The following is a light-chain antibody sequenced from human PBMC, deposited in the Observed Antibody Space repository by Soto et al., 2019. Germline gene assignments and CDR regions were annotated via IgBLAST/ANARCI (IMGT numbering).Light chain of an antibody. CDR3: QQYFRWPPWT. Sequence: EVLMTQSPATLSVSPGDRVTLSCRASLSVSSDLAWYQQKPGQAPTLLIYDASIRATGVPARFSGSGSGTVFTLTIDSLQSEDVADYYCQQYFRWPPWTFGQGTKVEI. CDR1: LSVSSD. V-gene: IGKV3-15*01. CDR2: DAS. J-gene: IGKJ1*01.